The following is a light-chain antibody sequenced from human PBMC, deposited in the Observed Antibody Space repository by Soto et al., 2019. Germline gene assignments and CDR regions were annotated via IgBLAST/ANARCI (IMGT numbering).Light chain of an antibody. V-gene: IGLV7-46*01. CDR1: TGAVTSGHY. J-gene: IGLJ3*02. CDR2: DSS. Sequence: QAVVTQELSLTVSPGGTVTLTCGSSTGAVTSGHYPYWFQQKPGQAPTTLIYDSSNRYSWTPARFSGSLLGGKAALTLSGAQPEDEAEYYCLLSYRGTWVFGGGTKLTVL. CDR3: LLSYRGTWV.